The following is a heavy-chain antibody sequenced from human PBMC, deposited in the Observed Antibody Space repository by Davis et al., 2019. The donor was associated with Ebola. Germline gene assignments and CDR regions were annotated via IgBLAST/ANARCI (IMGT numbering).Heavy chain of an antibody. CDR1: CYTLTDLS. D-gene: IGHD6-19*01. CDR2: FDPEDGET. V-gene: IGHV1-24*01. CDR3: ATDPRAHSSGGSIYYYGMDV. J-gene: IGHJ6*02. Sequence: AASVKVSCKVSCYTLTDLSLHWVRQPPGKGLEWMGGFDPEDGETIYAQKFQGRVTMTEDTSTDTAYMELSSLRSEDTAVYYCATDPRAHSSGGSIYYYGMDVWGQGTTVTVSS.